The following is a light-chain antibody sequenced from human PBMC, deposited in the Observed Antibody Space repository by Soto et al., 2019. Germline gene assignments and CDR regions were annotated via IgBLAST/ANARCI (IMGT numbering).Light chain of an antibody. Sequence: EIVLTQSPGTLSLSPGERATVSCRASQSVSSSFLAWYQQKPGQAPRLLIYDASSRATGIPDRFSGSGSGTDFTLTISRLEPEDFAVYFCQQYNSSPRTFGGGTKVEIK. V-gene: IGKV3-20*01. CDR3: QQYNSSPRT. J-gene: IGKJ4*01. CDR1: QSVSSSF. CDR2: DAS.